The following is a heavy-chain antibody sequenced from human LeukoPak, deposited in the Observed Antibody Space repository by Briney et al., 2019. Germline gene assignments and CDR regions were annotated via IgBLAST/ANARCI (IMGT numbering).Heavy chain of an antibody. CDR2: INQVASEK. CDR1: GFTISFYW. D-gene: IGHD3-10*01. CDR3: VRDGGYYGPDS. V-gene: IGHV3-7*04. Sequence: PGGSLRLSCAAPGFTISFYWMSWVRQAPGKGLEWVANINQVASEKNYVDSVKGRFTISRDNAKNSLYLQMNSVRAEDTAMYYCVRDGGYYGPDSWGQGALVSVSS. J-gene: IGHJ4*02.